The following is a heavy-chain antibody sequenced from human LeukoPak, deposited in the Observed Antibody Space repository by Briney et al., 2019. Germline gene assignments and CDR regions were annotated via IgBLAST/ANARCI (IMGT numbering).Heavy chain of an antibody. J-gene: IGHJ4*02. D-gene: IGHD3-22*01. CDR2: INHSGST. Sequence: SETLSLTCAVYGGSFSGYYWSWIRQPPGKGLEWIGEINHSGSTNYNPSLKSRVTISVDTSKNQFSLKLSSVTAADTAVYYCARGGGGYYYYWGQGTLVTVSS. CDR1: GGSFSGYY. CDR3: ARGGGGYYYY. V-gene: IGHV4-34*01.